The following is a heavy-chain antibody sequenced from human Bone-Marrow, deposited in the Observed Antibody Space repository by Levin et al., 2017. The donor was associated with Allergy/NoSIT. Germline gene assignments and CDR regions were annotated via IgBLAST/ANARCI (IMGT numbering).Heavy chain of an antibody. CDR3: ARGHYDFWSGHLHYYYGMDV. CDR2: IYYSGST. V-gene: IGHV4-39*07. J-gene: IGHJ6*02. CDR1: GGSIRSSSYY. Sequence: SQTLSLTCTVSGGSIRSSSYYWGWIRQPPGKGLEWIGSIYYSGSTYYNPSLKSRVTISVDTSKNQFSLKLSSVTAADTAVYYCARGHYDFWSGHLHYYYGMDVWGQGTTVTVSS. D-gene: IGHD3-3*01.